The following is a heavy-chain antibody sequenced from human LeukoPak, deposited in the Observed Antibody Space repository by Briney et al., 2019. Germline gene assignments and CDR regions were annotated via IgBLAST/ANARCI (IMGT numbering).Heavy chain of an antibody. D-gene: IGHD2-15*01. CDR2: ISYDGSNK. V-gene: IGHV3-30-3*01. CDR3: ARGYCSGGSCYRGVFDY. J-gene: IGHJ4*02. Sequence: GGSLRLSCAASGFTFSSYAMHWVRQAPGKGLEWVTVISYDGSNKYYADSVKGRFTISRDNSKNTLYLQMNSLRAEDTAVYYCARGYCSGGSCYRGVFDYWGQGTLVTVSS. CDR1: GFTFSSYA.